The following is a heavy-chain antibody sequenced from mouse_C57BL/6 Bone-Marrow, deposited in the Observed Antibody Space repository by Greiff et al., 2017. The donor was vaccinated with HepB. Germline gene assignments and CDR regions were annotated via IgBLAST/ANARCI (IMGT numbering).Heavy chain of an antibody. CDR3: ATGGNDPAWFAF. D-gene: IGHD2-2*01. J-gene: IGHJ3*01. V-gene: IGHV1-59*01. CDR1: GYTFTSYW. Sequence: QVQLQQPGAELVRPGTSVTLSCKASGYTFTSYWMHWVKQRPGRGLEWIGVIDPSDSYTNYNQKVKGKATLTVDTSSSTAYMQLSGLTSEDSAVYYGATGGNDPAWFAFWGQGNLVTVSA. CDR2: IDPSDSYT.